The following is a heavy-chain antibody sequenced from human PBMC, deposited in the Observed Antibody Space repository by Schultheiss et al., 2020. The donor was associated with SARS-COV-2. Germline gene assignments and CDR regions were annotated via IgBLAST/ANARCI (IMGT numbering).Heavy chain of an antibody. Sequence: GSLKISCKGSGYSFTSYWIGWVRQMPGKGLEWMGIIYPGDSDTRYSPSFQGQVTISADKSISTAYLQWSSLKASDTAMYYCARLRTLSHYYMDVWGKGTTVTVSS. J-gene: IGHJ6*03. CDR2: IYPGDSDT. CDR3: ARLRTLSHYYMDV. D-gene: IGHD1-14*01. CDR1: GYSFTSYW. V-gene: IGHV5-51*01.